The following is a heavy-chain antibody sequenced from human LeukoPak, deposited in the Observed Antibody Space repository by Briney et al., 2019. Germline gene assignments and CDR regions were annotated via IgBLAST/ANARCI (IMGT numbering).Heavy chain of an antibody. V-gene: IGHV3-7*01. Sequence: PGGPLRLSCADSPFTFNGSWMNWVRQAPGKGLEWVANMDPTGSQKRYVDSVRGRFTISKDNPGASLYLDMHSLRAEDTAIYYCAIWTSGNYWGQGTLVTVSS. CDR3: AIWTSGNY. CDR2: MDPTGSQK. D-gene: IGHD1-1*01. J-gene: IGHJ4*02. CDR1: PFTFNGSW.